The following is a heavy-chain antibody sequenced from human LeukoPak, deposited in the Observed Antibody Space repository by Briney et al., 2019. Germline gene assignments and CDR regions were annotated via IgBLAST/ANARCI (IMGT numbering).Heavy chain of an antibody. CDR2: ISSSGSAI. CDR1: GFTFSSYE. D-gene: IGHD2-2*01. CDR3: ARALYCSSTSCPLYYGMDV. Sequence: GGSLRLSCAASGFTFSSYEMNWVRQGPGKGLEWVSYISSSGSAIYYADSVKGRFTISRDNAKNSLYLQMNSLRAEDTAVYYCARALYCSSTSCPLYYGMDVWGRGTTVTVSS. J-gene: IGHJ6*04. V-gene: IGHV3-48*03.